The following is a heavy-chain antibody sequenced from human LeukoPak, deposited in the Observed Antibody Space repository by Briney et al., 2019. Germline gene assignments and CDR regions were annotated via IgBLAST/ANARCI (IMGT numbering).Heavy chain of an antibody. V-gene: IGHV1-2*06. D-gene: IGHD1-26*01. CDR1: GYTFTGYY. CDR3: ARDISHEGAGLDY. CDR2: INPNSGGT. J-gene: IGHJ4*02. Sequence: ASVKVSCKASGYTFTGYYMHWVRQAPGQGLEWMGRINPNSGGTNYAQKFQGRVTMTRDTSISPAYMELSRLRSDDTAVYYCARDISHEGAGLDYWGQGTLVTVSS.